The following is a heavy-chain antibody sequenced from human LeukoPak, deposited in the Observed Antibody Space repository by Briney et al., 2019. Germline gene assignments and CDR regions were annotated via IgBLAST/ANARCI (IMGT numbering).Heavy chain of an antibody. D-gene: IGHD3-22*01. Sequence: GGSLRLSCAPSGFTFGTYWMSWVRQAPGKGLEWVAYIKQGASEKYYVDSVRGRFTVSRDNAKNLMYLQMSSLRVEDTAVYYCARDYEGACSSDSSRCLQFDYWGQGILVTVSS. CDR1: GFTFGTYW. V-gene: IGHV3-7*03. CDR2: IKQGASEK. CDR3: ARDYEGACSSDSSRCLQFDY. J-gene: IGHJ4*02.